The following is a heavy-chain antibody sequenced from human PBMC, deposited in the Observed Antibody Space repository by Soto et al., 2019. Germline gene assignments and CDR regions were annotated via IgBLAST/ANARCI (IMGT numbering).Heavy chain of an antibody. V-gene: IGHV1-8*01. CDR3: ARGGNYDYVWGSYRYYCYGMDV. Sequence: QVQLVQSGAAVKKPGASVKVSCKAYGYTFTSYDINGVRQAKGQGLEWMGWLNPNSGNTGYAQKFQVRVTMTRNNSISTAYMELSSLRSEDTAVYYCARGGNYDYVWGSYRYYCYGMDVWGQGTTVTVS. D-gene: IGHD3-16*02. CDR1: GYTFTSYD. J-gene: IGHJ6*02. CDR2: LNPNSGNT.